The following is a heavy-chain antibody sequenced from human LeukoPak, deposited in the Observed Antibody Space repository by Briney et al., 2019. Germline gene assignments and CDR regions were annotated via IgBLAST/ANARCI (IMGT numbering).Heavy chain of an antibody. CDR3: AELGITMIGGV. CDR2: ISSSGSTI. V-gene: IGHV3-48*04. D-gene: IGHD3-10*02. CDR1: GFTFSSYN. Sequence: GGSLRLSCASSGFTFSSYNMSWVRQAPGKELEWVSYISSSGSTIYYADSVKGRFTISRDNAKNSLYLQMNSLRAEDTAVYYCAELGITMIGGVWGKGTTVTISS. J-gene: IGHJ6*04.